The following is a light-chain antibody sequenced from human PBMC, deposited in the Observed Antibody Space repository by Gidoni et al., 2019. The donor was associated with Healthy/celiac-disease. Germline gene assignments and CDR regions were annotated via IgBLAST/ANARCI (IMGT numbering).Light chain of an antibody. CDR1: QSVSSY. CDR2: DAS. Sequence: LSPGERATLSCRASQSVSSYLAWYQPKPGQAPRLLIYDASNRAPGIPARFSGSGSGTDFTLTISILEPEDFAVYYCQQRSNWRFTFXGXTKVEIK. V-gene: IGKV3-11*01. CDR3: QQRSNWRFT. J-gene: IGKJ4*01.